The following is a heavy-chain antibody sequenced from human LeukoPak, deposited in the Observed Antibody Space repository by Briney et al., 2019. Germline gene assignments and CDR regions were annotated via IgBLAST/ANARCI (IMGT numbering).Heavy chain of an antibody. CDR3: TRVHGSGSFSVC. J-gene: IGHJ4*02. V-gene: IGHV3-49*04. CDR2: IRSKAYGGTT. Sequence: GSLRLSCTASGFTYGDYAMSWVRQAPGKGLEWVGFIRSKAYGGTTEYAASVKGRFTISRDDSKSIAYLQMNSLKTEDTAVYYCTRVHGSGSFSVCWGQGTLVTVSS. D-gene: IGHD3-10*01. CDR1: GFTYGDYA.